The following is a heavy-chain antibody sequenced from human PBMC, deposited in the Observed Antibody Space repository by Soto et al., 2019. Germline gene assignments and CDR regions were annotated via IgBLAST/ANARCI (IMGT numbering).Heavy chain of an antibody. CDR1: GFTFISYW. D-gene: IGHD3-22*01. V-gene: IGHV3-7*01. CDR2: IKQDGSEK. Sequence: PWGSLRLSCAASGFTFISYWIIFVRHSPFKGLEWVANIKQDGSEKYYVDSVKGRFTISRDNAKNSLYLQMNSLRAEDTAVYYCARDSWSLDDSSGYYHGQVDYWGQGTLVTVSS. CDR3: ARDSWSLDDSSGYYHGQVDY. J-gene: IGHJ4*02.